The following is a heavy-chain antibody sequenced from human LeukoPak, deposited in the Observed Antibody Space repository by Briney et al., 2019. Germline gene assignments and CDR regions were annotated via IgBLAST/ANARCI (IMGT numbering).Heavy chain of an antibody. J-gene: IGHJ4*02. CDR1: GFTFRSYA. D-gene: IGHD1-1*01. CDR2: ISGSGGST. V-gene: IGHV3-23*01. Sequence: GGSLRLSCAASGFTFRSYAMSWVRQAPGKGLEWVSAISGSGGSTYYADSVKGRFTISRDNSKNTLYLQMNSLRAEDTAVYYCARIHNLGILAHFDYWGQGTLVTVSS. CDR3: ARIHNLGILAHFDY.